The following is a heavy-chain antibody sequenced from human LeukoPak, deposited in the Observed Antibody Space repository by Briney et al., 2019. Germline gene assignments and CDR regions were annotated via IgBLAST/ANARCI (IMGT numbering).Heavy chain of an antibody. V-gene: IGHV3-53*01. CDR3: AKINSGSYTDY. J-gene: IGHJ4*02. CDR2: IYSGGST. D-gene: IGHD1-26*01. CDR1: GFTVSSNY. Sequence: GGSLRLSCAASGFTVSSNYMTWVRQAPGKGLEWVSVIYSGGSTYYADSLEGRFTISRDNSKNTLSLQMNSLKAEDTAVYYCAKINSGSYTDYWGQGTLVTVSS.